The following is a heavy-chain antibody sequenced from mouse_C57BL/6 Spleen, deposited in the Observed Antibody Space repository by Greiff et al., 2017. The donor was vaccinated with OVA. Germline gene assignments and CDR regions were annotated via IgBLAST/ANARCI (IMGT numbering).Heavy chain of an antibody. D-gene: IGHD2-1*01. CDR1: GYTFTSYW. J-gene: IGHJ1*03. V-gene: IGHV1-50*01. Sequence: VQLQQPGAELVKPGASVKLSCKASGYTFTSYWMQWVKQRPGQGLEWIGEIDPSDSYTNYNQKFKGKATLTVDTSSSTAYMQLSSLTSEDSAVNYWAGGYGNSNWNFGVWGTGPRSPSPQ. CDR3: AGGYGNSNWNFGV. CDR2: IDPSDSYT.